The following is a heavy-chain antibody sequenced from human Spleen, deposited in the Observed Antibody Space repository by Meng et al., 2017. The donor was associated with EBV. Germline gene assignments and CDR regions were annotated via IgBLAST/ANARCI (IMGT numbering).Heavy chain of an antibody. D-gene: IGHD3-10*01. Sequence: QVQLQQWGAGLLKPSVTLSLPCAVYGGSFSGYYWSWIRQPPGKGLEWIGEINQSGNTNYKSSLKSRVTISLDTSKHQFSLKLTSVTVADTAMYYCARGSNYGSAPFDYWGQGSLVTVSS. CDR1: GGSFSGYY. CDR2: INQSGNT. J-gene: IGHJ4*02. V-gene: IGHV4-34*02. CDR3: ARGSNYGSAPFDY.